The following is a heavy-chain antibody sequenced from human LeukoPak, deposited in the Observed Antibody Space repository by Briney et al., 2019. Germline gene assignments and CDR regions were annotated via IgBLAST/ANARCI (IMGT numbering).Heavy chain of an antibody. CDR1: GFAVSSNY. CDR2: IYSGGST. D-gene: IGHD5-18*01. V-gene: IGHV3-66*02. J-gene: IGHJ4*02. CDR3: ARDGRGDLTWIQLWSPFDY. Sequence: PGGSLRLSCAASGFAVSSNYMSWVRQAPGKGLEWVSVIYSGGSTYYADSVKGRFTISRDNYKNTLYFQMNSLRTEDTAVYYCARDGRGDLTWIQLWSPFDYWGQGTLVTVSS.